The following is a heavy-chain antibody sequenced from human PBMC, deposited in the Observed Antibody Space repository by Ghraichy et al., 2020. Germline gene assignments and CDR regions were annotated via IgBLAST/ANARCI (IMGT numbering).Heavy chain of an antibody. D-gene: IGHD1-1*01. CDR3: TRDRGKHNWNDGVFDH. J-gene: IGHJ4*02. CDR1: GFTFDDYA. CDR2: INWNSRSR. Sequence: GGSLRLSCAGSGFTFDDYAMHWVRQARGKGLEWVSGINWNSRSRAYADSVKGRFTISRENARNSLYLEMKNLRPEETAFYYCTRDRGKHNWNDGVFDHWGQRILVTVSP. V-gene: IGHV3-9*01.